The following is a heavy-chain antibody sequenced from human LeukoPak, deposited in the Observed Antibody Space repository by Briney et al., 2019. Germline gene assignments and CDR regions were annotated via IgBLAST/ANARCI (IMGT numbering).Heavy chain of an antibody. J-gene: IGHJ4*02. CDR2: IKSKTDGGTT. CDR1: GFTFSDAW. CDR3: TTDGWTYYDSSNPHRDY. V-gene: IGHV3-15*01. D-gene: IGHD3-3*01. Sequence: GGSLRLSCAASGFTFSDAWMSWVRQAPGKGLEWIGRIKSKTDGGTTDYATPVKGRFTISRDDSKNMLYLQMNSLRTEDTVMYYCTTDGWTYYDSSNPHRDYWGQGSLATVSS.